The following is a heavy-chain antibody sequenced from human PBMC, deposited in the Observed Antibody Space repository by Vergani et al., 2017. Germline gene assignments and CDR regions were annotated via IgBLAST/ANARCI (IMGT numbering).Heavy chain of an antibody. CDR1: GGSLSGYY. J-gene: IGHJ3*01. CDR2: INHSGTI. CDR3: ARRAERLETLLRDDFDV. Sequence: QVQLQQWGPGLLKPSETLSLTCAVYGGSLSGYYWSWIRLAPGKGLEWIGEINHSGTINYNPTLKSPFNVSIDTSRDHFSLTLRSVSAADTAVYFCARRAERLETLLRDDFDVWGQGTFVTVSP. V-gene: IGHV4-34*01. D-gene: IGHD3-3*01.